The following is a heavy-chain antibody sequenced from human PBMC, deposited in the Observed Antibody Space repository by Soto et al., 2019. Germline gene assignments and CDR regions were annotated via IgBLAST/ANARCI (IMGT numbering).Heavy chain of an antibody. Sequence: GGSLRLSCAASGFTFSSYAMSWVRQAPGKGLEWVSVISDSGGSTYYADSVKGRFTISRDNSKNTLYLQMNSLRAEDTAVYYCAKDRDYGDATFDYWGQGTLVTAPQ. CDR3: AKDRDYGDATFDY. CDR1: GFTFSSYA. V-gene: IGHV3-23*01. D-gene: IGHD4-17*01. CDR2: ISDSGGST. J-gene: IGHJ4*02.